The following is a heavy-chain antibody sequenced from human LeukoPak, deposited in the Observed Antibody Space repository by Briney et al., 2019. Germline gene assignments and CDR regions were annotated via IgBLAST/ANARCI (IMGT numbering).Heavy chain of an antibody. CDR3: ARDFDILTGPNWFDP. D-gene: IGHD3-9*01. V-gene: IGHV1-18*01. Sequence: ASVKLSCKASGYTFSSYGISWVRQDPGQGLEWMGWISAYNGNTNYAQKLQGRVTMTTDTSTSTAYMELRSLRSDDSAVYYCARDFDILTGPNWFDPWGQGTLLTVSS. J-gene: IGHJ5*02. CDR2: ISAYNGNT. CDR1: GYTFSSYG.